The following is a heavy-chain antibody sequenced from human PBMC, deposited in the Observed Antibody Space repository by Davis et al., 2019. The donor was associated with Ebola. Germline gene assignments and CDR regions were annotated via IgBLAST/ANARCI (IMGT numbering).Heavy chain of an antibody. CDR2: IYSGGST. J-gene: IGHJ3*02. D-gene: IGHD3-10*01. V-gene: IGHV3-53*01. CDR1: GFTFSSYG. Sequence: GGSLRLSCAASGFTFSSYGMHWVRQAPGKGLEWVSVIYSGGSTYYADSVKGRFTISRDNSKNTLYLQMNSLRAEDTAVYYCARAEYYYGAFDIWGQGTMVTVSS. CDR3: ARAEYYYGAFDI.